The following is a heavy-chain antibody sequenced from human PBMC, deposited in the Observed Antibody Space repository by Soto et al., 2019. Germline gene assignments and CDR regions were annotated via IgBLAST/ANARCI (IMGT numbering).Heavy chain of an antibody. CDR2: IWYDGSNK. J-gene: IGHJ6*02. CDR3: ARDGSTSYYYGMDV. D-gene: IGHD2-2*01. V-gene: IGHV3-33*01. Sequence: GSLRLSCAASGFTFSSYGMHWVRQAPGKGLEWVAVIWYDGSNKYYADSVKGRFTISRDNSKNTLYLQMNSLRAEDTAVYYCARDGSTSYYYGMDVWGQGTTVTVSS. CDR1: GFTFSSYG.